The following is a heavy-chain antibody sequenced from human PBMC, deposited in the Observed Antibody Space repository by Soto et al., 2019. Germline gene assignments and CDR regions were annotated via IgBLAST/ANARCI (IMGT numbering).Heavy chain of an antibody. CDR1: GYSFTSYW. CDR2: IYPGDSDT. CDR3: ARAQGGDTAMITIDY. J-gene: IGHJ4*02. D-gene: IGHD5-18*01. V-gene: IGHV5-51*01. Sequence: EVQLVQSGAEVKKPGESLKISCKGSGYSFTSYWIGWVRQMPGKGLEWMGIIYPGDSDTRYSPSFQGQVTISADKSXXXXXXXXXXXXXXXXAMYYCARAQGGDTAMITIDYWGQGTLVTVSS.